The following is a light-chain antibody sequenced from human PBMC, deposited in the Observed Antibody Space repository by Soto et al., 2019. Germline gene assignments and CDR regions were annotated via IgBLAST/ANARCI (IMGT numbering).Light chain of an antibody. V-gene: IGKV3-11*01. J-gene: IGKJ4*01. CDR2: DAF. Sequence: TGLTQSPATLSLSPGERATLSCKASQSIGNSLGWFQQKPGQAPRLLIDDAFNRATGIPARFTGSGSGSDFTLTISSLEPEDFGVYYCRQRYNWPLTFGGGTKV. CDR1: QSIGNS. CDR3: RQRYNWPLT.